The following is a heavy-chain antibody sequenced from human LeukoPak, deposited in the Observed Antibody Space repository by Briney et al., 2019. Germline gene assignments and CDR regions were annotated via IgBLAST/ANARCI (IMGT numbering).Heavy chain of an antibody. Sequence: PSQTLSLTCTVSGGSISSGGYYWSWIRQPPGKGLEWIGYIYHSGSTYYNPSLKSRVTISVDRSKNQFSLKLSSVTAADTAVYYCARVVGATVFDYWGQGTLVTVSS. J-gene: IGHJ4*02. CDR1: GGSISSGGYY. V-gene: IGHV4-30-2*01. CDR2: IYHSGST. D-gene: IGHD1-26*01. CDR3: ARVVGATVFDY.